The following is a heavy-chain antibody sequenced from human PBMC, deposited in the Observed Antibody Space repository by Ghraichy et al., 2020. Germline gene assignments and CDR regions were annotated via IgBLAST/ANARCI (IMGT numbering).Heavy chain of an antibody. Sequence: SVKVSCKNSGGTFSNYGISWVRQAPGQGLEWMGGIMVMFGTTNYAQKFQGRVTITADKSAATVYMELSRLRSDDTATYFCARDNSVALGATFYFYNWSQGTLV. CDR2: IMVMFGTT. CDR3: ARDNSVALGATFYFYN. D-gene: IGHD1-26*01. V-gene: IGHV1-69*06. J-gene: IGHJ4*02. CDR1: GGTFSNYG.